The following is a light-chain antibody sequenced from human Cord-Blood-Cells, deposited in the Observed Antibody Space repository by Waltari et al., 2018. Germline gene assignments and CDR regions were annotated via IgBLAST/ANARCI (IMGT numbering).Light chain of an antibody. J-gene: IGKJ3*01. Sequence: DIQMTQSPSSLSASVGDRVTITCRASQSISSYLSWYQQKPGKAAKLLIYAASSLQSGVPSRFRGSGSGTDITLTISSLQPEDFATYYWQQSYSTPFTFGPGTKVDIK. CDR1: QSISSY. CDR3: QQSYSTPFT. CDR2: AAS. V-gene: IGKV1-39*01.